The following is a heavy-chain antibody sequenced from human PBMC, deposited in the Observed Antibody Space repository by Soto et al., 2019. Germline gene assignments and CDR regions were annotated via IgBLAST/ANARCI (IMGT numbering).Heavy chain of an antibody. CDR1: GFTFSSYA. Sequence: GGSLRLSCAASGFTFSSYAMSWVRQAPGKGLEWVSAISGSGGSTYYADSVKGRFTISRDNSKNTLYLQMNSLRAEDTAVYYCAKAIPSITMIVVVRDAFDIWGQGTMVTVSS. CDR2: ISGSGGST. CDR3: AKAIPSITMIVVVRDAFDI. D-gene: IGHD3-22*01. V-gene: IGHV3-23*01. J-gene: IGHJ3*02.